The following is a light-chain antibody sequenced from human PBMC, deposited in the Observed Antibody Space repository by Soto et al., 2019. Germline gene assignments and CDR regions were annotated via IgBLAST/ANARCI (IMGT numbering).Light chain of an antibody. V-gene: IGKV1-5*01. Sequence: DIQLSHSPSTLSAYVGDRVTITCRASQSISTWLAWYQQEPGKAPKLLIYDASSLESGVPSRFSGSGSGTEFTLTISSLQPEDFASYYCQQYNSYSTFGQGTKVDI. CDR3: QQYNSYST. CDR1: QSISTW. J-gene: IGKJ1*01. CDR2: DAS.